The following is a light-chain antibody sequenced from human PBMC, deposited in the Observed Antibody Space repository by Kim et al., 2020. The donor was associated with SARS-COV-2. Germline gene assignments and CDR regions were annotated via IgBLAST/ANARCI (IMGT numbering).Light chain of an antibody. V-gene: IGKV3-15*01. CDR2: GTS. CDR3: QQYNNWPPLT. CDR1: QSVSYN. J-gene: IGKJ4*01. Sequence: EIVMTQSPATLSVFPGERATLSCRASQSVSYNLAWYQQKPGQAPRLLIYGTSARATGIPARFSGSGSGTDFTLTINSLQSEDFAVYYCQQYNNWPPLTFGGVTKVDIK.